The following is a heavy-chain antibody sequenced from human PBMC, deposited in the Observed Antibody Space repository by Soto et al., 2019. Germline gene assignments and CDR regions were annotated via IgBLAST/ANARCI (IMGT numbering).Heavy chain of an antibody. V-gene: IGHV3-21*01. J-gene: IGHJ3*02. CDR1: GFTFSSYS. Sequence: EVQLVESGGGLVKPGGSLRLSCAASGFTFSSYSMNWVRQAPGKGLEWVSSISSSSSYIYYADSVKGRFTISRDNAKKSLDLQMNSLRAEDTAVYYCARYKMMVRGVIGDFDIWGQGTMVTVSS. CDR2: ISSSSSYI. D-gene: IGHD3-10*01. CDR3: ARYKMMVRGVIGDFDI.